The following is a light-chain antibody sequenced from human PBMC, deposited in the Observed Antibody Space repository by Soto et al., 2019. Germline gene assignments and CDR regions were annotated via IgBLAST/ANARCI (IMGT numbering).Light chain of an antibody. Sequence: EIVLTQSPGTLSLSPGERATLSCRASQSVSSSYLAWYQQKPGQAPRPLIYGASSRAIGIPDRFIGSGSGTDVTLTISRLEPEDLAVYYCQQYGSSPWTFGQGTKVEIK. CDR2: GAS. V-gene: IGKV3-20*01. CDR3: QQYGSSPWT. J-gene: IGKJ1*01. CDR1: QSVSSSY.